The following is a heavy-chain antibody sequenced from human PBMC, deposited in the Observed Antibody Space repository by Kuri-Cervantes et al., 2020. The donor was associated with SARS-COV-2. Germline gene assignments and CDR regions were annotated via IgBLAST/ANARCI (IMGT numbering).Heavy chain of an antibody. CDR1: GYTFSGYY. CDR2: INPNSGGT. V-gene: IGHV1-2*04. J-gene: IGHJ6*02. CDR3: ARGMVRGIIQSYYYAMDV. D-gene: IGHD3-10*01. Sequence: ASVNVSCKASGYTFSGYYIYWVRQAPGQGLEWMGWINPNSGGTNYAQKFQGWVTMTRDTSISTAYMEVSRLRSDDTAVYYCARGMVRGIIQSYYYAMDVWGQGTTVTVSS.